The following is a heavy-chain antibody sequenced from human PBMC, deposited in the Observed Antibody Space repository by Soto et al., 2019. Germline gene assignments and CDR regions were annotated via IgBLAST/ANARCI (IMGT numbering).Heavy chain of an antibody. J-gene: IGHJ4*02. V-gene: IGHV3-33*01. CDR2: IWYDGSNK. D-gene: IGHD3-22*01. Sequence: GGSLRLSCAASGFTFSSYGMHWVRQAPGKGLEWVAVIWYDGSNKYYADSVKGRFTISRDNSKNTLYLQMNSLRAEDTAVYYCARALVYDSRDRRTQSLDYWGQGTLVTVSS. CDR1: GFTFSSYG. CDR3: ARALVYDSRDRRTQSLDY.